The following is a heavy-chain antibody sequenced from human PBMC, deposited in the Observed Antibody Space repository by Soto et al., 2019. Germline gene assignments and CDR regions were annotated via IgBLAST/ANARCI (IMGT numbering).Heavy chain of an antibody. Sequence: PSETLSLTCTVSGGSISSSSYYWGWIRQPPGKGLEWIGSIYYSGSTYYNPSLKSRVTISVDTSKNQFSLKLSSVTAADTAMYYCARHPRYCSGGSCWYYFDYWGQGTLVTVSS. J-gene: IGHJ4*02. CDR1: GGSISSSSYY. CDR3: ARHPRYCSGGSCWYYFDY. D-gene: IGHD2-15*01. CDR2: IYYSGST. V-gene: IGHV4-39*01.